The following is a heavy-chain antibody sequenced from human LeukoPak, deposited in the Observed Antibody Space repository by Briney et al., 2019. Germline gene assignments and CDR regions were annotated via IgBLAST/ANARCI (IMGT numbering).Heavy chain of an antibody. V-gene: IGHV3-30*02. CDR2: IRYDGSNK. Sequence: GGSLRLSCAASGFTFSSYGMHWVRQAPGKGLEWVAFIRYDGSNKYYADSVKGRFTISRDNSKNTLYLQMNSLRAEDTAVYYCASLWFGELFGFDYWAREPWSPSPQ. J-gene: IGHJ4*02. CDR1: GFTFSSYG. CDR3: ASLWFGELFGFDY. D-gene: IGHD3-10*01.